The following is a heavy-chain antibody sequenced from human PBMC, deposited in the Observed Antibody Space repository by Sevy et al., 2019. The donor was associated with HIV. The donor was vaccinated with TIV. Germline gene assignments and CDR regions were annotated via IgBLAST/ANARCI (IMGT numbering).Heavy chain of an antibody. V-gene: IGHV3-7*01. CDR2: IKQDGSVT. D-gene: IGHD6-13*01. J-gene: IGHJ4*02. CDR1: GFSLNTYW. Sequence: GESLKISCAASGFSLNTYWMSWVRQAPGKGLEWVANIKQDGSVTYYVDSVKGRFTISRDNARNFLCLQMNSLRAEDTARYYCVRAVAADGSFWGQGTLVTVSS. CDR3: VRAVAADGSF.